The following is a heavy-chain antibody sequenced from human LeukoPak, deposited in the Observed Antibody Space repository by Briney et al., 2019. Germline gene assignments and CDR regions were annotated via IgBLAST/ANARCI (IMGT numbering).Heavy chain of an antibody. CDR1: GFTVSSNY. Sequence: GGSLRLSCAASGFTVSSNYLSWVRQAPGKGLEWVSVIYSGGSTSYSDSVTGRFTLSRDNSKTSLYVKMTSLRAENTAIYYCAKAHSSSWYEFDFWGQGTLATVSS. CDR2: IYSGGST. CDR3: AKAHSSSWYEFDF. V-gene: IGHV3-53*01. D-gene: IGHD6-13*01. J-gene: IGHJ4*02.